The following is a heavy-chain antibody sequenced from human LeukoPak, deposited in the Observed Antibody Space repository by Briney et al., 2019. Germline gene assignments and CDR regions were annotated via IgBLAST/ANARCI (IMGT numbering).Heavy chain of an antibody. Sequence: PGGSLRLSCAASGFTFSSYAMSWVRQAPGKGLEWVSAISGSGGSTYYADSVKGRFTISRDNSKNTLYLQMSSLRAEDTAVYYCAKIRKYCSGGSCYYWFDPWGQGTLVTVSS. CDR2: ISGSGGST. J-gene: IGHJ5*02. D-gene: IGHD2-15*01. V-gene: IGHV3-23*01. CDR1: GFTFSSYA. CDR3: AKIRKYCSGGSCYYWFDP.